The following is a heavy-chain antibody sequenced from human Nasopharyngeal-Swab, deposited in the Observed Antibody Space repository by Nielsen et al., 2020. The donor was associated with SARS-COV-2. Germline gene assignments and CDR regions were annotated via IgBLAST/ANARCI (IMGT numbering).Heavy chain of an antibody. CDR1: GGTFSSYG. Sequence: SVKVSCKTSGGTFSSYGISWFRQAPGQGLEWMGGIIPILPITNYAQKFQDRVTITADKSTSTAYMELSSLRSEDTAAYYCARGGWLRRDYYYSYYYMDGWGKGTTATVSS. CDR2: IIPILPIT. J-gene: IGHJ6*03. D-gene: IGHD5-24*01. V-gene: IGHV1-69*10. CDR3: ARGGWLRRDYYYSYYYMDG.